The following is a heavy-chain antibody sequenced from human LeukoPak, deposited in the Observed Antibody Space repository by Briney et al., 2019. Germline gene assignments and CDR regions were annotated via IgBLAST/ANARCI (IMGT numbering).Heavy chain of an antibody. CDR1: GDSISSYY. CDR3: ARVTGYVMEDYFDY. D-gene: IGHD6-13*01. CDR2: IYTSGTT. Sequence: SETLSLTCTVSGDSISSYYWSWIRQPAGKGLEWIGRIYTSGTTNYNPSLKSRVTMSVDTSKNQFSLNLSSVTAADTAVYYCARVTGYVMEDYFDYWGQGTLVTVSS. V-gene: IGHV4-4*07. J-gene: IGHJ4*02.